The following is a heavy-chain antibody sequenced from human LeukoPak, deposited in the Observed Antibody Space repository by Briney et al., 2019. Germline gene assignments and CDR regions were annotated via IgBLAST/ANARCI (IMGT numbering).Heavy chain of an antibody. J-gene: IGHJ4*02. V-gene: IGHV4-30-4*08. Sequence: SETLSLTCTVSGGSISSGDYYWSWIRQPPGKGLEWIGYIYYSGSTYYNPSLKSRVTISVDTSKNQFSLKLSSVTAADTAVYYCARDGGLDGWELPFDYWGQGTLVTVSS. D-gene: IGHD1-26*01. CDR1: GGSISSGDYY. CDR2: IYYSGST. CDR3: ARDGGLDGWELPFDY.